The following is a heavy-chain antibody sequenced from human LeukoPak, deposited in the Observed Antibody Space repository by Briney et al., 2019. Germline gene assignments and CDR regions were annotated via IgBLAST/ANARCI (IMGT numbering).Heavy chain of an antibody. CDR2: INHSGST. V-gene: IGHV4-34*01. Sequence: SETLSLTCAVYGGSFSGYYWSWIRQPPGKGLEWIGEINHSGSTNYNPSLKSRVTISVDTSKNQFSLKLSSVTAADTAVYYCARTPYYYYYGMDVWGQGTTATVSS. CDR1: GGSFSGYY. CDR3: ARTPYYYYYGMDV. J-gene: IGHJ6*02.